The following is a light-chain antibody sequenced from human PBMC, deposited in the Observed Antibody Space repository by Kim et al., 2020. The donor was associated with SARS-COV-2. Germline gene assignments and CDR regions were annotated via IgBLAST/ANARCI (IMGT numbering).Light chain of an antibody. CDR1: TGNIANKH. Sequence: KPVTISCAGSTGNIANKHVQWDQQRPDSAPTTLIYEIFYRPSGVPARFSGSSDRASDSVSLTISGLQIEDEADYYCQSFDASNQVVFGGGTKLTVL. CDR2: EIF. V-gene: IGLV6-57*02. CDR3: QSFDASNQVV. J-gene: IGLJ2*01.